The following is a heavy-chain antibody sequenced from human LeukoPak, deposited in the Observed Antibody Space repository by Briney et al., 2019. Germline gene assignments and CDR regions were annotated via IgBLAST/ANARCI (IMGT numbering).Heavy chain of an antibody. V-gene: IGHV4-39*01. Sequence: SETLSLTCTVSGGSISSSTSYWGWIRQPPGKGLEWIGSIYYSGSTYYNPSLKSRVTISVDTSKNQFSLKLSSVTAADTAVYYCARHRMYYYDSSGRGVADAFDIWGQGTMVTVSS. CDR2: IYYSGST. CDR1: GGSISSSTSY. CDR3: ARHRMYYYDSSGRGVADAFDI. D-gene: IGHD3-22*01. J-gene: IGHJ3*02.